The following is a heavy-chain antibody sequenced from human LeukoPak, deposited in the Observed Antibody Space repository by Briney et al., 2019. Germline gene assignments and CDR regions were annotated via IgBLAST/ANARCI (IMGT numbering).Heavy chain of an antibody. Sequence: PSETLSLTCTVSGGSISSRNYYWGWIRQPPGKGLEWIGSMYYSGSTYYNPSLKSRVTISIDTSKNQFSLKLTSVTAADTAVYFCARTVGTMVRRLIVYDAFDIWGQGTMVTVSS. D-gene: IGHD3-10*01. CDR3: ARTVGTMVRRLIVYDAFDI. CDR1: GGSISSRNYY. V-gene: IGHV4-39*07. J-gene: IGHJ3*02. CDR2: MYYSGST.